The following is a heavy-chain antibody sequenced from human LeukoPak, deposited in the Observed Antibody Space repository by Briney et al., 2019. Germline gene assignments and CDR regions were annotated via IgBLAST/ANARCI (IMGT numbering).Heavy chain of an antibody. D-gene: IGHD3-3*01. J-gene: IGHJ4*02. V-gene: IGHV3-21*01. Sequence: GGSLRLSCAASGLTFSTYSMNWVRQAPGKGLEWVSSISSGSSYIYYADSVKGRFTISRDNAKNSLYLQMDSLRDEDTAVYYCARVFLERLTSGYFDNWGQGTLVTVSP. CDR3: ARVFLERLTSGYFDN. CDR2: ISSGSSYI. CDR1: GLTFSTYS.